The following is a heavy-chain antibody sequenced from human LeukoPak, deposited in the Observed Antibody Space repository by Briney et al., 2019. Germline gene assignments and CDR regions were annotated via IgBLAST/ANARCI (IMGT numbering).Heavy chain of an antibody. V-gene: IGHV3-53*01. CDR1: GFTVSSNY. D-gene: IGHD6-13*01. Sequence: PGGSLRLSCAASGFTVSSNYMSWVRQAPGKGLEWVSVIYSGGSTYYADSVKGRFTISRDNSKNTLYLQMNSLRAEDTAVYYCARARLKVGYSSSLGFWGYAFDIWGQGTMVTVSS. CDR2: IYSGGST. J-gene: IGHJ3*02. CDR3: ARARLKVGYSSSLGFWGYAFDI.